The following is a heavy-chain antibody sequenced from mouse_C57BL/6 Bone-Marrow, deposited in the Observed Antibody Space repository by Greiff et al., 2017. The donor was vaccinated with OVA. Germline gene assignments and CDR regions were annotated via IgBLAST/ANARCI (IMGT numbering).Heavy chain of an antibody. J-gene: IGHJ2*01. CDR3: ARDYYGGRDY. D-gene: IGHD1-1*01. CDR1: GYTFTDYY. V-gene: IGHV1-26*01. Sequence: EVQLQQSGPELVKPGASVKISCKASGYTFTDYYMNWVKQSHGKSLEWIGDINPNNGGTSYNQKFKGKATLTVDKSSSTAYMELRSLKSEESAGYYCARDYYGGRDYGGQGTTLTVSS. CDR2: INPNNGGT.